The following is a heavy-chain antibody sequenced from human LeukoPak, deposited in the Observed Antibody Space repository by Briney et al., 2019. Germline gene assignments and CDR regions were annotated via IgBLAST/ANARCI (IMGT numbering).Heavy chain of an antibody. CDR3: ARILSTGYPDY. J-gene: IGHJ4*02. CDR1: GGSFSGYY. CDR2: ISHSGST. D-gene: IGHD2/OR15-2a*01. Sequence: SETLSLTCAVYGGSFSGYYWSWIRQPPGKGLEWIGEISHSGSTNYNPSLKSRVTISVDTSKNQFSLKLSSVTAADTAVYYCARILSTGYPDYWGQGTLVTVSS. V-gene: IGHV4-34*01.